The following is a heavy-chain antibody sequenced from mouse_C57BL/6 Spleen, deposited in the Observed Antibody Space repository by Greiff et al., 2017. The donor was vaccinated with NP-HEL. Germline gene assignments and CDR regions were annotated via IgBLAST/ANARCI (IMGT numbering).Heavy chain of an antibody. CDR2: ISDGGSYT. Sequence: DVQLQESGGGLVKPGGSLKLSCAASGFTFSSYAMSWVRQTPEKRLEWVATISDGGSYTYYPDNVKGRFTITRDNAKNNLYLQMSHLKSEDTAMYYCARAGGNVYLYPFAYWGPGTLVTVSA. CDR3: ARAGGNVYLYPFAY. D-gene: IGHD2-3*01. CDR1: GFTFSSYA. V-gene: IGHV5-4*01. J-gene: IGHJ3*01.